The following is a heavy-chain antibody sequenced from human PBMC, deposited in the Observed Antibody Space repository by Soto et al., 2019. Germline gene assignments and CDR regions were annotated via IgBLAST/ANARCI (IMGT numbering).Heavy chain of an antibody. CDR3: ARRYYDILTGYHYYFDS. CDR1: GDSISSYY. D-gene: IGHD3-9*01. V-gene: IGHV4-59*08. CDR2: IYFGGST. Sequence: PSETLSLTCTVSGDSISSYYWSWIRQPPGKGLEWIGQIYFGGSTNYNPSLKSRVTISLDTSKNQFSLEVRSVTAADTAVYYCARRYYDILTGYHYYFDSWGQGTRVTVSS. J-gene: IGHJ4*02.